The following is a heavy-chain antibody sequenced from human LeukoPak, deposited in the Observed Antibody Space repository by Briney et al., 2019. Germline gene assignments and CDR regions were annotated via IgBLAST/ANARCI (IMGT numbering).Heavy chain of an antibody. V-gene: IGHV3-33*01. CDR3: VRSLLTSEYSSRGGFGDY. J-gene: IGHJ4*02. Sequence: GGSLRLSCAASGFIFSSYGMHWVRQAPGKGLEWVAVIWYDGSNKYYADSVKGRFTISRDNSKNTLYLQMNSLRAEDTAVYYCVRSLLTSEYSSRGGFGDYWGQGTLLTVSS. CDR1: GFIFSSYG. CDR2: IWYDGSNK. D-gene: IGHD6-6*01.